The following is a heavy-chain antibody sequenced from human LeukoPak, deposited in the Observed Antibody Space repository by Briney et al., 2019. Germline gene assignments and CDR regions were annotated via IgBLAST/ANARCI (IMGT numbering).Heavy chain of an antibody. V-gene: IGHV3-48*01. CDR2: ISSSSTI. Sequence: GGSLRLSCAASGFTFSSYSMNWVRQAPGKGLEWVSYISSSSTIYYADSVKGRFTISRDNAKNSLYLQINSLRAEDTAVYYCASGAGYYYGSGSHLGWFDPWGQGTLVTVSS. CDR1: GFTFSSYS. D-gene: IGHD3-10*01. J-gene: IGHJ5*02. CDR3: ASGAGYYYGSGSHLGWFDP.